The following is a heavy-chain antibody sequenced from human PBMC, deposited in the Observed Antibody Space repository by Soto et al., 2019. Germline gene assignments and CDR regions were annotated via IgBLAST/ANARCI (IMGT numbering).Heavy chain of an antibody. V-gene: IGHV4-31*03. CDR1: GGSISSGGYY. J-gene: IGHJ6*02. D-gene: IGHD3-3*01. CDR3: AREVLSIFGVVRRKYYYYGMDV. Sequence: QVQLQESGPGLVKPSQTLSLTCTVSGGSISSGGYYWSWIRQHPGKGLEWIGYIYYSGSTSYNPSLKSRVTISVDTSKNQFSLKLSSVTAADTAVYYCAREVLSIFGVVRRKYYYYGMDVWGQGTTVTVSS. CDR2: IYYSGST.